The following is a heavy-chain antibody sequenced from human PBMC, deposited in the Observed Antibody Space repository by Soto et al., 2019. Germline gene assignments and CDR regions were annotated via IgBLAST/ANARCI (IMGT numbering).Heavy chain of an antibody. CDR3: LNGDYY. CDR1: GFSFSSHI. J-gene: IGHJ4*02. CDR2: INSGSTTI. Sequence: EEQLVESGGGLVQPGGSLRLSCAASGFSFSSHIMYWVRQAPGKGLEWVSSINSGSTTIYYADSVQGRFTISRDNAKNSLYLQMNGLRADDTAVYYCLNGDYYVGQGTLVTVSS. V-gene: IGHV3-48*01. D-gene: IGHD4-17*01.